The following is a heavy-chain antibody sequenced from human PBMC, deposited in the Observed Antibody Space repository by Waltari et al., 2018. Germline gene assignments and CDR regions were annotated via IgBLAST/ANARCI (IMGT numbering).Heavy chain of an antibody. V-gene: IGHV3-53*01. Sequence: EVRLVESGGALMQPGASLRLPCAAFVFPVSRCYMAWVRQSPGKGLEWLSTVYSSGATYYAESVTGRFTMSRDNSRNMLSRQMNNLRPEDTALYYCAKGLVGSTTAFEYWGQGTLVTVSS. CDR3: AKGLVGSTTAFEY. CDR2: VYSSGAT. CDR1: VFPVSRCY. D-gene: IGHD1-26*01. J-gene: IGHJ4*02.